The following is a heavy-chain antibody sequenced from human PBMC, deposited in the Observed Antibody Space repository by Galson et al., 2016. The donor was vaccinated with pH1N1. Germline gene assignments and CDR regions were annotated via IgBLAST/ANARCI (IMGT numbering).Heavy chain of an antibody. D-gene: IGHD1-7*01. CDR2: VKNKIDGETT. CDR3: ATENYIREFEADAFDI. Sequence: SLRLSCAASGFPLSNAWMSWVRQAPGKGLEWVGRVKNKIDGETTDYATFVKGRFTVSRDDAKSTLHLQMNRLQTDDTGVYYCATENYIREFEADAFDIWGQGAMVIVSS. J-gene: IGHJ3*02. V-gene: IGHV3-15*01. CDR1: GFPLSNAW.